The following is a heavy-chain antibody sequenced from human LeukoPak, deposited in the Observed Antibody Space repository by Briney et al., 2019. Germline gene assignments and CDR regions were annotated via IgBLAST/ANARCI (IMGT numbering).Heavy chain of an antibody. CDR2: ISACNGNT. V-gene: IGHV1-18*01. CDR3: AKSIKVALSGAYFDP. Sequence: GASVKVSCKASGYTFSNSGVSWLRQAPGQGLEWMGWISACNGNTNYAQKFQDRVAMTTDTSTNTAYMELRSLRSDDTAVYYCAKSIKVALSGAYFDPWGQGTLVTVSS. D-gene: IGHD6-19*01. CDR1: GYTFSNSG. J-gene: IGHJ5*02.